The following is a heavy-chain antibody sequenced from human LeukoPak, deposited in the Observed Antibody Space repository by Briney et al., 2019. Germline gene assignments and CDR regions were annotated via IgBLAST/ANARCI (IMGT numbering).Heavy chain of an antibody. J-gene: IGHJ4*02. CDR3: ARDHADPYYFDY. CDR1: GFIFSSCG. CDR2: IWHDGSNK. V-gene: IGHV3-33*01. Sequence: GGSLRLSCVASGFIFSSCGMHWVRQAPGKGLEWVAVIWHDGSNKYYADSVKGQFTISRDNSKNTLYLQMNSLRAEDTAVYYCARDHADPYYFDYWGQGTLVTVSS.